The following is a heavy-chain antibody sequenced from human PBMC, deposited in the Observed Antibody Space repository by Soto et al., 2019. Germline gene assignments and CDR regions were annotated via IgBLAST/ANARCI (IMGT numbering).Heavy chain of an antibody. CDR2: ISPNSGGT. Sequence: QVQLVQSGAEVKKSGASVKVSCKASGYTFTGYYIHWVRQAPGQGLEWMGEISPNSGGTKYAQKFQGRVTMTRATSITPVYMDLSNLGPDDPAVYYCGKGQSGAEDVSYWGQGPLVTVYS. CDR3: GKGQSGAEDVSY. D-gene: IGHD1-26*01. V-gene: IGHV1-2*02. J-gene: IGHJ4*02. CDR1: GYTFTGYY.